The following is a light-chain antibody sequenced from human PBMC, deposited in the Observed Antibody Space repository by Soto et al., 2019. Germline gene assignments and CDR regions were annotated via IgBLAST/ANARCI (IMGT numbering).Light chain of an antibody. V-gene: IGKV1-5*03. CDR3: QQYDRASWT. CDR2: RAS. CDR1: QSISSW. J-gene: IGKJ1*01. Sequence: DIQMTQSPSTLSASVGDRVIITCRASQSISSWLAWYQQKPGKAPNLRIYRASTLKSGIPSRFSGSGSGTEFTLTISSRQPDDFATYYCQQYDRASWTFGPGTKVEIK.